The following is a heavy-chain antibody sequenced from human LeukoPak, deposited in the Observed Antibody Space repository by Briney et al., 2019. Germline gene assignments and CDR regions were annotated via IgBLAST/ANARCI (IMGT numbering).Heavy chain of an antibody. Sequence: SETLSLTCTVSGGYISSSSYYWGWIRQPPGKGLEWIAHIYYTGRTYYNSSLKSRLTISIDTSKNQFSLKLASVTAADTAVYYCARRRYYDSTGYLDWGQGTLITVSS. V-gene: IGHV4-39*01. CDR1: GGYISSSSYY. CDR2: IYYTGRT. D-gene: IGHD3-22*01. J-gene: IGHJ1*01. CDR3: ARRRYYDSTGYLD.